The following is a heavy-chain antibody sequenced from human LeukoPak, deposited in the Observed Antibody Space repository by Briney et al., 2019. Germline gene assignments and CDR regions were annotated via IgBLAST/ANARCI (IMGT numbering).Heavy chain of an antibody. CDR1: GFTFSSYW. Sequence: PGGSLRLSCAASGFTFSSYWMSWVRQAPGKGLEWVANIKQDGSEKYYVDSVKGRFTISRDNAKNSLYLQTNSLRAEDTAVYYCARDSEGLLRGAYFDYWGQGTLVTVSS. D-gene: IGHD3-3*01. V-gene: IGHV3-7*01. CDR3: ARDSEGLLRGAYFDY. J-gene: IGHJ4*02. CDR2: IKQDGSEK.